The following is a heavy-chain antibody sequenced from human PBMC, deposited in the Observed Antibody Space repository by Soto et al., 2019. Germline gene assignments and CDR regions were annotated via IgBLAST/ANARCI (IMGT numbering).Heavy chain of an antibody. J-gene: IGHJ4*02. D-gene: IGHD3-22*01. CDR2: ISYDGSNK. Sequence: QVQLVESGGGVVQPGRSLRLSCAASGFTFSSYGMHWVRQAPGKGLEWVAVISYDGSNKYYAESVKGRFTISRDNSKYTLYLQMNSLRAEDTAVYYCAKAPSRITMIVVVTLPDYWGQGTLVTVSS. V-gene: IGHV3-30*18. CDR1: GFTFSSYG. CDR3: AKAPSRITMIVVVTLPDY.